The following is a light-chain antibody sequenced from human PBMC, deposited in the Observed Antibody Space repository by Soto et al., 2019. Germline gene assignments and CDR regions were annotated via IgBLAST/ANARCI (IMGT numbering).Light chain of an antibody. CDR2: RTD. CDR3: ASWDDMLSGPV. V-gene: IGLV1-44*01. CDR1: RSNIGSNT. Sequence: QSALTQPPSASGAPGQRVTISCSGSRSNIGSNTVHWYQQFPGTAPKLLVYRTDHRPSGVPDRFSGSKSGTSASLAISGLKSEDESYYYCASWDDMLSGPVLGGGTKLTVL. J-gene: IGLJ2*01.